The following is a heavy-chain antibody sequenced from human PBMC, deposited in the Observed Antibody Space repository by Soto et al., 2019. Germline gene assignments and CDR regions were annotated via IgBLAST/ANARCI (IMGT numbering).Heavy chain of an antibody. CDR2: SYSTGGT. V-gene: IGHV3-23*01. CDR3: ARDREPDGIWTFDS. D-gene: IGHD3-9*01. Sequence: EVLLLESGGDVVQPGGSLRLSCAASGFTLGKYTMGWVRQAPGKGLEWVAESYSTGGTEYADSVKGRFTNSRATSKNTSFLQMNSLGVADTALYYCARDREPDGIWTFDSWGQGTLVTVAS. CDR1: GFTLGKYT. J-gene: IGHJ4*02.